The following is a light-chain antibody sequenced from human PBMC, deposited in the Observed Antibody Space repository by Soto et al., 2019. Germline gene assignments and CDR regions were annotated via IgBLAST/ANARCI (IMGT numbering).Light chain of an antibody. Sequence: EIVLTQSPGTLSLSPGERATLSCRASQSVNSNYFSWFHQKPGQAPRLLIYGISIRATGIPDRFSGSGSGTEFTPAISRLQPEDFAVYYCHHYGSTPRTFGQGTRLKIK. V-gene: IGKV3-20*01. CDR2: GIS. CDR3: HHYGSTPRT. J-gene: IGKJ2*01. CDR1: QSVNSNY.